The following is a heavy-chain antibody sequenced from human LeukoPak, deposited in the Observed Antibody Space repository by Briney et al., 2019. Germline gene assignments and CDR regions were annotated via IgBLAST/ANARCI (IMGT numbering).Heavy chain of an antibody. J-gene: IGHJ1*01. Sequence: ASVKVSCKASGYTLTDYYMHWVRQDPGQGLEWMGVINPSGGSPTYTQKFQGRVTMTSDTSISTAYMELSRLRSDDTAVYYCARDGVGYYDSSGYYYFQHWGQGTLVTVSS. CDR2: INPSGGSP. CDR1: GYTLTDYY. V-gene: IGHV1-46*01. D-gene: IGHD3-22*01. CDR3: ARDGVGYYDSSGYYYFQH.